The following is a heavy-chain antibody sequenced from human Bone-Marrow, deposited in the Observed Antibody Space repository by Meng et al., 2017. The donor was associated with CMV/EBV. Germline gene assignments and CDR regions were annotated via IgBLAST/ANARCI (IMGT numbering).Heavy chain of an antibody. CDR2: ISSSSSYI. J-gene: IGHJ4*02. V-gene: IGHV3-21*01. D-gene: IGHD2-2*01. CDR1: GFTFDDYT. Sequence: GESLKISCAASGFTFDDYTMNWVRQAPGKGLEWVSSISSSSSYIYYADSMKGRFTISRDNAKNSLYLQMNSLRAEDTAVYYCAREIIVVVPAAGFDYWGQGTLVTVSS. CDR3: AREIIVVVPAAGFDY.